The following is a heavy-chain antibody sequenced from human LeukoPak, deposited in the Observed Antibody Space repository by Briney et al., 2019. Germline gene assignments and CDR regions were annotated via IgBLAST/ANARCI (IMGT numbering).Heavy chain of an antibody. CDR1: GFSFDVYG. CDR2: INRSGDRT. D-gene: IGHD2-15*01. CDR3: AREGHIVAVGALDL. J-gene: IGHJ4*02. V-gene: IGHV3-20*04. Sequence: AGGSLRLSCAASGFSFDVYGMSWVRQVPGKGLEWVFGINRSGDRTGYADSVKGRFTISKDNTRKSLYLQMQSLRVEDTALYYCAREGHIVAVGALDLWGQGTLVIVSS.